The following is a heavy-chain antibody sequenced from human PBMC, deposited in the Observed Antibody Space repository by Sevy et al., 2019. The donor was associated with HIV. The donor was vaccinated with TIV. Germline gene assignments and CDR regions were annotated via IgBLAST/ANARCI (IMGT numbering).Heavy chain of an antibody. CDR2: ISRSGSTI. D-gene: IGHD6-13*01. CDR1: GFTFSSYE. V-gene: IGHV3-48*03. CDR3: ASDPYSSSWYRNYYYGMDV. J-gene: IGHJ6*02. Sequence: GGSLRLSCAASGFTFSSYEMNWVRQAPGKGLEWDSYISRSGSTIYYADSVKGRFTIYRDNAKNSLYLQMNSLRAEDTAVYYCASDPYSSSWYRNYYYGMDVWGQGTTVTVSS.